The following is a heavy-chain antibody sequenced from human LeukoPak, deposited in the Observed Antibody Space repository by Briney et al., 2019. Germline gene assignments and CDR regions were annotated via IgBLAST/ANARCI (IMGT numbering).Heavy chain of an antibody. J-gene: IGHJ4*02. Sequence: EGSLRLSCAASGFTFSSYAMSWVRQAPGKGLEWVSAISGSGGSTYYADSVKGRFTISRDNSKNTLYLQMNSLRAEDTAVYYCARDYGGAAHTYHFDYWGQGALVTVSS. D-gene: IGHD4-23*01. CDR3: ARDYGGAAHTYHFDY. CDR2: ISGSGGST. V-gene: IGHV3-23*01. CDR1: GFTFSSYA.